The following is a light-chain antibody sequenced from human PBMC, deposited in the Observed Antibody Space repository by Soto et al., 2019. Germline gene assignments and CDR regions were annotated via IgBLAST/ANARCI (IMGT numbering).Light chain of an antibody. J-gene: IGKJ4*01. Sequence: DVQLTQSPSFMSASVGDRVSITCRASQGISTFLAWYQQHPGTAPKRLIYDASNLQSGVPSRFSGRGSGTEFTLTISSLQPEDFATYYCQQVNNYPLTFGGGTKVEIK. V-gene: IGKV1-9*01. CDR3: QQVNNYPLT. CDR1: QGISTF. CDR2: DAS.